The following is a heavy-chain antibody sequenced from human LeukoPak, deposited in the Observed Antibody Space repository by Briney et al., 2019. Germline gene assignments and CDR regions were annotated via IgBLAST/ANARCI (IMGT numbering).Heavy chain of an antibody. J-gene: IGHJ6*03. D-gene: IGHD6-6*01. CDR1: GFTFSSYA. CDR3: AKGSSSSFYYYYMDA. CDR2: ISGSGGST. V-gene: IGHV3-23*01. Sequence: PGGSLRLSCAASGFTFSSYAMSWVRQAPGKGLEWVSAISGSGGSTYYADSVKGRFTISRDNSKNTLYLQMNSLRAEDTAVYYCAKGSSSSFYYYYMDAWGKGTTVTVSS.